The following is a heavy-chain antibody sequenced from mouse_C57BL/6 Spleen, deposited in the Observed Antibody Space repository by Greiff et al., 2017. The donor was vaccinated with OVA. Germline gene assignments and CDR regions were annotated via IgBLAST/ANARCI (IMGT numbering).Heavy chain of an antibody. D-gene: IGHD1-1*01. J-gene: IGHJ4*01. CDR2: IYPGSGST. CDR1: GYTFTSYW. V-gene: IGHV1-55*01. Sequence: VQLQQSGAELVKPGASVKMSCKASGYTFTSYWITWVKQRPGQGLEWIGDIYPGSGSTNYNEKFKSKATLTVDTSSSTAYMQLSSLTSEDSAVYYCAAHYVSRAMDYWGQGTSVTVSS. CDR3: AAHYVSRAMDY.